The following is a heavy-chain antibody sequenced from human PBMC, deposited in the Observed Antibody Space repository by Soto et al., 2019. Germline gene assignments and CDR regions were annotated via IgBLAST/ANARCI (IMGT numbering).Heavy chain of an antibody. CDR3: AKAPGGAYYYGMDV. Sequence: EVQLLESGGGLVQPGGSLRLSCAASGFTFSSYAMSWVRQAPGKGLEWVSAISGSGVSTYYADSVKGRFTVSRDNSTNTLYLQMNSLRAEDTAVYYCAKAPGGAYYYGMDVWGQGTTVTVSS. D-gene: IGHD3-10*01. V-gene: IGHV3-23*01. CDR2: ISGSGVST. J-gene: IGHJ6*02. CDR1: GFTFSSYA.